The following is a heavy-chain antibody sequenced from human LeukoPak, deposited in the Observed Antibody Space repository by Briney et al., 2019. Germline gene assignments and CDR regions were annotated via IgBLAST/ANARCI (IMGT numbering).Heavy chain of an antibody. CDR2: ISEYNGNT. CDR3: ARALSTTVATLGY. Sequence: ASVKVSCKASGYTFTNYVITWVRQAPGQGLEWMGWISEYNGNTNYAQKLQDRVTMTTDTSTSTAYMELRSLRSDDTAVYYCARALSTTVATLGYWGQGTLVTVSS. V-gene: IGHV1-18*01. D-gene: IGHD4-23*01. J-gene: IGHJ4*02. CDR1: GYTFTNYV.